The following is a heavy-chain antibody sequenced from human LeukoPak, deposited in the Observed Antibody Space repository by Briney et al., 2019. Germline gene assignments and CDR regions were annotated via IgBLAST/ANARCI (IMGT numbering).Heavy chain of an antibody. CDR1: GFTFSSYE. Sequence: GGPLRLSCAASGFTFSSYEMNWVRQAPGKGLEWVSYISSSGSTIYYADSVKGRFTISRDNAKNSLYLQMNSLRAEDTAVYYCARDLKAIVVVPAAARGVYYYYGMDVWGKGTTVTVSS. J-gene: IGHJ6*04. D-gene: IGHD2-2*01. CDR3: ARDLKAIVVVPAAARGVYYYYGMDV. CDR2: ISSSGSTI. V-gene: IGHV3-48*03.